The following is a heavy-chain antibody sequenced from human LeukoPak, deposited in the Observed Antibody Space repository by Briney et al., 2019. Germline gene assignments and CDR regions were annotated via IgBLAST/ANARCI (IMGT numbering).Heavy chain of an antibody. V-gene: IGHV3-33*01. Sequence: GRSLRLSCAASGFTFGSYAMHWVRQAPGKGLEWVAVIWYDGSNKYYADSVKGRFTISRDNSKNTLYLQMNGLRAEDTAVYYCARAHGYSYGYIDYWGQGTLVTVSS. J-gene: IGHJ4*02. D-gene: IGHD5-18*01. CDR3: ARAHGYSYGYIDY. CDR1: GFTFGSYA. CDR2: IWYDGSNK.